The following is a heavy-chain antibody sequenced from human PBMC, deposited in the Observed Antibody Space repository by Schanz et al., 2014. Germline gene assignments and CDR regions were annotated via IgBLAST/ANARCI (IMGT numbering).Heavy chain of an antibody. CDR3: ARYGFRKFGVVYGLAV. CDR2: VSSYDTTV. D-gene: IGHD3-3*01. Sequence: VQLLESGGGLVQPGGSLRISCAASGFTFRDYYMAWVRQAPGKGLEWISYVSSYDTTVSYADSVKGRFTISRDNAKNSVYLQMNSLRVEDTAVYYCARYGFRKFGVVYGLAVWGQGTTVTVS. CDR1: GFTFRDYY. J-gene: IGHJ6*02. V-gene: IGHV3-11*01.